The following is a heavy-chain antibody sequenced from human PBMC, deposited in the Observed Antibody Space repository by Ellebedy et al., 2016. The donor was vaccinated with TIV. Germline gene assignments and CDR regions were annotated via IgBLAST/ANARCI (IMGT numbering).Heavy chain of an antibody. J-gene: IGHJ4*02. CDR3: ARDWSGH. CDR2: ISANNGDT. CDR1: GYTFTSYV. Sequence: AASVKVSCKTSGYTFTSYVISWVRRAPGQVLEWMGWISANNGDTNYAQKFQGRVTMTTATSTTTVYMELRSLRSDDTAVYYCARDWSGHWGQGTLVTVSS. D-gene: IGHD3-3*01. V-gene: IGHV1-18*04.